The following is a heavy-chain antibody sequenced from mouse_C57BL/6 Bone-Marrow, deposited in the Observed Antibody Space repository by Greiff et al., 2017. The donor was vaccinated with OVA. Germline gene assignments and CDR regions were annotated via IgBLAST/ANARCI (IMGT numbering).Heavy chain of an antibody. D-gene: IGHD1-1*01. CDR2: IYPGDGDT. CDR3: ARLSTTVRDY. V-gene: IGHV1-80*01. CDR1: GYAFSSYW. Sequence: VQRVESGAELVKPGASVKISCKASGYAFSSYWMNWVKQRPGKGLEWIGQIYPGDGDTNYNGKFKGKATLTADKSSSTAYMQLSSLTSEDSAVYFCARLSTTVRDYWGQGTTLTVSS. J-gene: IGHJ2*01.